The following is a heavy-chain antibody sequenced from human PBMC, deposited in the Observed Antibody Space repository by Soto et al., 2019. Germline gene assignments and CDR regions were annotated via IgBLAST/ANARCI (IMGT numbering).Heavy chain of an antibody. CDR2: IYDSGST. J-gene: IGHJ2*01. CDR1: GGSISGGVGGLYY. Sequence: QLQLRESGPGLVKPSETLSLTCTVSGGSISGGVGGLYYWSWIRQPPGKGLEWIGYIYDSGSTYYNPPRRGRVTIPVDTAKNQFSLRLSSGTAADTAVYYCAREVIPLTTDWYFDLWGRGTLVTVSS. D-gene: IGHD4-17*01. V-gene: IGHV4-30-4*01. CDR3: AREVIPLTTDWYFDL.